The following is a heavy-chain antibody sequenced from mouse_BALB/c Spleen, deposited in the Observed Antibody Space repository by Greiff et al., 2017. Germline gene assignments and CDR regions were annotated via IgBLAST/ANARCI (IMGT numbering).Heavy chain of an antibody. CDR1: GYSITSASA. J-gene: IGHJ2*01. CDR2: ISYSGST. Sequence: EVKVVESGPGLVKPSQSLSLTCTVTGYSITSASAWYCIRQFPGNKLEWMGYISYSGSTSYNPSLKSRISITRYTSKNQFFLQLNSVTTEDTATYYCARSKCYYDLPDFDYWGQGTTLTVSS. D-gene: IGHD2-4*01. CDR3: ARSKCYYDLPDFDY. V-gene: IGHV3-2*02.